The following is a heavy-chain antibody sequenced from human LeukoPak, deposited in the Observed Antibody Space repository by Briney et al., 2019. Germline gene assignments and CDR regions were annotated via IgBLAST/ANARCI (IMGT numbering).Heavy chain of an antibody. D-gene: IGHD3-10*01. CDR3: ASQGGLLWFGELSGGMDV. V-gene: IGHV3-30-3*01. Sequence: GGSLRLSCAASGFTFSSYAMNWVRQAPGKGLEWVAFISYDGSNKYYADSVKGRFTISRDNSKNTLYLQMNSQRAEDTAVYYCASQGGLLWFGELSGGMDVWGQGTTVTVSS. CDR2: ISYDGSNK. J-gene: IGHJ6*02. CDR1: GFTFSSYA.